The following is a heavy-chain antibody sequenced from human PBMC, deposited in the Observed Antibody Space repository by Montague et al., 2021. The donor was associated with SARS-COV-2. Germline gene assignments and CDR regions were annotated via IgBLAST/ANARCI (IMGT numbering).Heavy chain of an antibody. J-gene: IGHJ4*02. D-gene: IGHD4-23*01. CDR1: GFSLSTSGMC. CDR2: IDWDDDK. V-gene: IGHV2-70*11. Sequence: PALVKPTKTLTLTCTFSGFSLSTSGMCVSWIRQPPGKALEWLARIDWDDDKYYSTSLKTRLTISKDTSKNQVVLTMTNMDPVDTATYYCARTYYGGRPFDYWGQGTLSPSPQ. CDR3: ARTYYGGRPFDY.